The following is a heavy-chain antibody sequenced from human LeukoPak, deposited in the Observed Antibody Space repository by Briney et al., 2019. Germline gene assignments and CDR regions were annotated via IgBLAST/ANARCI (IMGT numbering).Heavy chain of an antibody. Sequence: GGSLRLSCAASGFTFSSYSMNLLRQSPGKGLDLVSSISSSSSYIYYADSVKGRFTISRDNAKNSLYLQMNSLRAEDTAVYYCARDVAYYDSSGYYDYWGQGTLVTVSS. J-gene: IGHJ4*02. CDR2: ISSSSSYI. CDR1: GFTFSSYS. D-gene: IGHD3-22*01. V-gene: IGHV3-21*01. CDR3: ARDVAYYDSSGYYDY.